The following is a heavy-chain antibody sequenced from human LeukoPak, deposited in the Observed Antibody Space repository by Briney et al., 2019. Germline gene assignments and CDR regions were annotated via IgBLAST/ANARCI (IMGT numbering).Heavy chain of an antibody. CDR2: TYYRSKWYT. CDR3: ARGSSRIYYYDSSGYSHAFDY. D-gene: IGHD3-22*01. J-gene: IGHJ4*02. Sequence: SQTLSLTCAISGDSVSSNSAAWNWVRQSPSRGLEWLGRTYYRSKWYTDYAESGKSLITINPDTSKNQLSLQVNSVPPEDTAVYYRARGSSRIYYYDSSGYSHAFDYWGQGILVTVSS. CDR1: GDSVSSNSAA. V-gene: IGHV6-1*01.